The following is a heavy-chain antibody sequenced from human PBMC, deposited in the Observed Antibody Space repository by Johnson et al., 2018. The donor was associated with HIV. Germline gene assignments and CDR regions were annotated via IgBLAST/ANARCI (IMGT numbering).Heavy chain of an antibody. J-gene: IGHJ3*02. CDR3: ARDGRGLDAFDI. Sequence: VHLVESGGGLVQPGGSLTLSCAASGITISRNWMHWVRQAPGKGPVWVSRINSDGSSTNYADSVKGRFTISRDIAKNTLYLQMNSLRAEDTAVYYCARDGRGLDAFDIWGQGTVVTVSS. CDR2: INSDGSST. D-gene: IGHD3/OR15-3a*01. CDR1: GITISRNW. V-gene: IGHV3-74*01.